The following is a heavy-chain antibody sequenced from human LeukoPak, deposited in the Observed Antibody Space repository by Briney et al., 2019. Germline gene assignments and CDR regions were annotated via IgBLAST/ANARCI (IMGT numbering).Heavy chain of an antibody. CDR2: INPHNGDT. Sequence: ASVKVSCKASGYTFTGYYIHWLRQAPGQRREWMGWINPHNGDTNYRQTFQGRVTMTSDTSISTTYMELNRLTSDDTAVYYCARDNIGEVPTAMSYNWSDPWGQGTLVTVSS. J-gene: IGHJ5*02. V-gene: IGHV1-2*02. CDR3: ARDNIGEVPTAMSYNWSDP. D-gene: IGHD2-2*01. CDR1: GYTFTGYY.